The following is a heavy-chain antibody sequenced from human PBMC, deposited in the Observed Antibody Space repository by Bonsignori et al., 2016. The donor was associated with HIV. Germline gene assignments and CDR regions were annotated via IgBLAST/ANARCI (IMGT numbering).Heavy chain of an antibody. V-gene: IGHV3-74*01. J-gene: IGHJ4*02. CDR3: VRVWVSGSFDY. CDR1: GFTFSSHW. Sequence: EVQLVESGGGLVQPGGSLRLSCAASGFTFSSHWMHWVRQAPGKGLVWVSCINSDGSITNYADSVKGRFTISRDNARNTLYLQMNSLRAEDTAVYYCVRVWVSGSFDYWGQGTLVTVS. D-gene: IGHD1-26*01. CDR2: INSDGSIT.